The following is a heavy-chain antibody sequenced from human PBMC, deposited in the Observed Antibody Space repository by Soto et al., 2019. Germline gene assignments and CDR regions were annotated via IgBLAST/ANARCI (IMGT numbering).Heavy chain of an antibody. J-gene: IGHJ5*02. CDR2: ISGSGVST. CDR1: GFTFSNYA. CDR3: AKDKEAMVMYWFDP. D-gene: IGHD5-18*01. Sequence: GGSLRLSCAVSGFTFSNYAMSWVRQAPGKGLEWVSAISGSGVSTYNADSVKGRFTISRDNFNNTLYLQMNSLRAEDTAVYYCAKDKEAMVMYWFDPWGQGTLVTVSS. V-gene: IGHV3-23*01.